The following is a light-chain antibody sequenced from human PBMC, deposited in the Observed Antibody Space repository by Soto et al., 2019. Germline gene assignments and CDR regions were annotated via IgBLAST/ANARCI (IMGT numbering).Light chain of an antibody. J-gene: IGKJ4*02. Sequence: DIQMTQSPSTLSASVGDRVTITCRASQRISSWLAWYQQKPGKAPKLLIYDASSLERGVPSRFSGSGSGTEFTLTISSLQPDDFAAYYCQQYNSYPRTFGGGTKVEIK. CDR3: QQYNSYPRT. CDR1: QRISSW. CDR2: DAS. V-gene: IGKV1-5*01.